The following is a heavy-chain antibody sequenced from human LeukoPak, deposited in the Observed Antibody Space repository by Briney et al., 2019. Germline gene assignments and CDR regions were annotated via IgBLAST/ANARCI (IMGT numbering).Heavy chain of an antibody. Sequence: SETLSLTCTVSGGSISSSSYYWGWIRQPPGKGLEWIGSIYYSGSTYYNPSLKSRVTISVDTSKNQFSLKLSSVTSADTAVYYCARMSVGATTSVFDYWGQGTLVTVSS. V-gene: IGHV4-39*01. J-gene: IGHJ4*02. CDR3: ARMSVGATTSVFDY. CDR2: IYYSGST. D-gene: IGHD1-26*01. CDR1: GGSISSSSYY.